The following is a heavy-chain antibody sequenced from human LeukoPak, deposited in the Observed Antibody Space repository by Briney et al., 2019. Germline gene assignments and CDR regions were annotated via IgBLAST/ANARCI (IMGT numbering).Heavy chain of an antibody. D-gene: IGHD2-2*03. CDR1: GFTFSSYW. V-gene: IGHV3-7*01. Sequence: GGSLRLSCAASGFTFSSYWMSWVRQAPGKGLEWVANIKQDGSEKYYVDSVKGRFTISRDNAKNSLYLQMNSLRAEDTAVYYCARDGYCSSTSCYGYYYMDVWGKGTTVTVSS. CDR2: IKQDGSEK. CDR3: ARDGYCSSTSCYGYYYMDV. J-gene: IGHJ6*03.